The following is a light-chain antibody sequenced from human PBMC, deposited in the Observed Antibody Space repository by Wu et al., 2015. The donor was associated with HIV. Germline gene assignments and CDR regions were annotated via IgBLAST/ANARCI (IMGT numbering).Light chain of an antibody. Sequence: DIQMTQSPSSLSASVGDRVTITCRASQSISSYLNWYQQKPGKAPKLLIYAASSLQSGVPSRFSGSGSGTDFTLTISSLQPEDFAVYFCLQDNKWPQTFGQGTKVEIK. CDR1: QSISSY. J-gene: IGKJ1*01. V-gene: IGKV1-39*01. CDR3: LQDNKWPQT. CDR2: AAS.